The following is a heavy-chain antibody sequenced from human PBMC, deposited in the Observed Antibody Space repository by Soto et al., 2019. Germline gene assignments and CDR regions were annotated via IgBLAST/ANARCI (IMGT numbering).Heavy chain of an antibody. CDR2: INHSGST. D-gene: IGHD2-2*01. CDR3: ARGWVLSMPPPVVCFDY. Sequence: SETLSLTCAVYGGSFSGYYWSWIRQPPGKGLEWIGEINHSGSTNYNPSLKSRVTISVDTSKNQFSLKLSSVTAADTAVYYCARGWVLSMPPPVVCFDYWGQGTLVPVAS. CDR1: GGSFSGYY. J-gene: IGHJ4*02. V-gene: IGHV4-34*01.